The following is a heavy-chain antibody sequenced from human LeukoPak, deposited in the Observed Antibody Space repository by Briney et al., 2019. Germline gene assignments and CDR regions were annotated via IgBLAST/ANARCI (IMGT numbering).Heavy chain of an antibody. V-gene: IGHV3-23*01. D-gene: IGHD5-12*01. CDR1: GFTFSSHA. CDR3: ARAVWSGYDPSNGMDV. Sequence: GGSLRLSCAASGFTFSSHAMSWVRQAPGKGLEWVSAISGSGGGTYYADSVKGRFTISRDNSKNTLYLQMNSLRSEDTAVYYCARAVWSGYDPSNGMDVWGKGTTVTVSS. CDR2: ISGSGGGT. J-gene: IGHJ6*04.